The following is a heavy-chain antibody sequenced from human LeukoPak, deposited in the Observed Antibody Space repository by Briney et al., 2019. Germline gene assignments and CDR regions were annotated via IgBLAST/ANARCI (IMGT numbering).Heavy chain of an antibody. CDR1: GGSFSGYY. Sequence: PSETLSLTCAVYGGSFSGYYWSWIRQPPGKGLEWIGEINHSGSTNYNPSLKSRVTISVDTSKNQFSLKLSSVTAADTAVYYCAREFYGSGASPGGDYGMDVWGQGTTVTVSS. D-gene: IGHD3-10*01. CDR3: AREFYGSGASPGGDYGMDV. V-gene: IGHV4-34*01. J-gene: IGHJ6*02. CDR2: INHSGST.